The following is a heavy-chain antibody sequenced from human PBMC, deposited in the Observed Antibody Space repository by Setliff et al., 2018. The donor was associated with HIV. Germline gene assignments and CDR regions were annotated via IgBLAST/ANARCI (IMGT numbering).Heavy chain of an antibody. CDR2: INPNGDST. Sequence: ASVKVSCKASGYTFTSYYVHFVRQAPGQGPEWMGIINPNGDSTNYAQKFEGRVAMTADTSTNNVHMYLSSLRSEDTAIYYCARGGPGSSFGYDWFDPWGQGTPSTVSS. D-gene: IGHD5-18*01. CDR1: GYTFTSYY. V-gene: IGHV1-46*01. CDR3: ARGGPGSSFGYDWFDP. J-gene: IGHJ5*02.